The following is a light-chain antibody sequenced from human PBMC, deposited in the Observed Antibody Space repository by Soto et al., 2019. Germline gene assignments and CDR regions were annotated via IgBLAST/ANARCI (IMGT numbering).Light chain of an antibody. Sequence: EIVMTQSPATLSVSPGERAILSCRASQSISINLAWYQQKPGQAPRLLIYAASNRATGVPARFSGWGSGTEFTLTISSLQSEDFAVYYCQQYDNWPLTFGGGTKVDIK. CDR3: QQYDNWPLT. CDR2: AAS. CDR1: QSISIN. J-gene: IGKJ4*01. V-gene: IGKV3-15*01.